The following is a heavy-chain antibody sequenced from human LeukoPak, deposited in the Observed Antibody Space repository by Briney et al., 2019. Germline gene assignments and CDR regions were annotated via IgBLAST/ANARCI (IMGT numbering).Heavy chain of an antibody. CDR2: INTDGSST. V-gene: IGHV3-74*01. D-gene: IGHD6-13*01. Sequence: GGSLRLSCAASGFTLSSYWTHWVRQAPGKGLVWVSRINTDGSSTSYADSVKGRFTISRDNAKNTLYLQMNSLRAEDTAVYYCARESGIAAALDLWGQGTLVTVSS. CDR1: GFTLSSYW. J-gene: IGHJ5*02. CDR3: ARESGIAAALDL.